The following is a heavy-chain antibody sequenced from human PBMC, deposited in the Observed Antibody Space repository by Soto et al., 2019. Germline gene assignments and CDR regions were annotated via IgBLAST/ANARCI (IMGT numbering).Heavy chain of an antibody. V-gene: IGHV4-38-2*01. CDR2: IYRSGTT. D-gene: IGHD1-26*01. CDR3: ARTHSGSYYSVFNY. J-gene: IGHJ4*02. CDR1: NFSISSGYY. Sequence: PSETLSLTCVVSNFSISSGYYWGWIRQSPGKGLEWIVSIYRSGTTSYNPSLKSRVTISVDPSKNQFSLMLTAVTAADTAVYYCARTHSGSYYSVFNYWGRGSLVTVSS.